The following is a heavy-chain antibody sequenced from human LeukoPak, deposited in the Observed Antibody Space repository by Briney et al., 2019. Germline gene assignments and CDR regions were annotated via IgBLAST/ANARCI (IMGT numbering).Heavy chain of an antibody. V-gene: IGHV4-39*01. CDR2: IYYSGST. D-gene: IGHD3-10*01. J-gene: IGHJ5*02. CDR3: ARQLWFGELSWFDP. CDR1: GGSISSYY. Sequence: SETLSLTCTVSGGSISSYYWGWIRQPPGKGLEWIGSIYYSGSTYYNPSLKSRVTISVDTSKNQFSLKLSSVTAADTAVYYCARQLWFGELSWFDPWGQGTLVTVSS.